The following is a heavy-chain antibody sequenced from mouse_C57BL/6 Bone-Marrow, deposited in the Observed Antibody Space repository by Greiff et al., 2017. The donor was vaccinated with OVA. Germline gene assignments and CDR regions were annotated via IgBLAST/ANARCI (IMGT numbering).Heavy chain of an antibody. CDR1: GFSISSYA. V-gene: IGHV5-4*03. J-gene: IGHJ1*03. D-gene: IGHD1-1*01. CDR3: AKNYYGSSGGYFDV. CDR2: ISDGGSYT. Sequence: EVMLVESGGGLVKPGGSLKLSCAASGFSISSYAMSWVRQTPEKRLEWVATISDGGSYTYYPDNVKGRFTISRDNAKNNLYLQMSHLKSEDTAMYYCAKNYYGSSGGYFDVWGTGTTVTVSS.